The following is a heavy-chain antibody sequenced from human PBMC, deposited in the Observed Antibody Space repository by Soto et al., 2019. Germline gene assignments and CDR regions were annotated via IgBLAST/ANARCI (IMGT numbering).Heavy chain of an antibody. CDR3: TKASSDRNHMEV. CDR1: GFTFGKFV. V-gene: IGHV3-23*01. J-gene: IGHJ6*02. CDR2: ITETGAGT. Sequence: GGSLRLSCAAPGFTFGKFVMRWVRQTPGKGLEWVSTITETGAGTYYTDSVKGRFTISRDNSKNTLYLQMTTLRAEDTALYYCTKASSDRNHMEVWGPGTTVTVSS.